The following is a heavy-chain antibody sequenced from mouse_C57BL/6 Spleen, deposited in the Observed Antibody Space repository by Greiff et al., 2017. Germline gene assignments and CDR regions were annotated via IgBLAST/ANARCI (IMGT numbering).Heavy chain of an antibody. Sequence: EVQVVESGGDLVKPGGSLKLSCAASGFTFSSYGMSWVRQTPDKRLEWVATISSGGSYTYYPDSVKGRFTISRDNAKNTLYLQMSSLKSEDTAMYYCARHEDGSSYYAMDYWGQGTSVTVSS. J-gene: IGHJ4*01. D-gene: IGHD1-1*01. V-gene: IGHV5-6*01. CDR2: ISSGGSYT. CDR3: ARHEDGSSYYAMDY. CDR1: GFTFSSYG.